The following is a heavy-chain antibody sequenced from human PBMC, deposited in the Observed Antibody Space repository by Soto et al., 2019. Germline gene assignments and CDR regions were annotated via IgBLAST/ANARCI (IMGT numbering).Heavy chain of an antibody. D-gene: IGHD3-3*01. V-gene: IGHV1-18*01. CDR2: ISAYNGNT. J-gene: IGHJ6*02. CDR3: ARGTYDFWSGYYRMGDYYYGMAV. CDR1: GYTFTSYG. Sequence: ASVKVSCKASGYTFTSYGISWVRQAPGQGLEWMGWISAYNGNTNYAQKLQGRVTMTTDTSTSTAYMELRSLRSDDTAVYYCARGTYDFWSGYYRMGDYYYGMAVWGQGTTVTVSS.